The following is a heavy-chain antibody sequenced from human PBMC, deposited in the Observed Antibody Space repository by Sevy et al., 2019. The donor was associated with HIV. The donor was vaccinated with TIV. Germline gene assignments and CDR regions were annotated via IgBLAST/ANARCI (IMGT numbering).Heavy chain of an antibody. Sequence: GESLKISCKGSGYSFTSYWIGWVRQMPGKGLEWMGIIHPGDSDTRYSPTFQGQVTISADKSISTAYLQWSSLKAADTAMYYCARHYTAMVNDAFDIWGQGTMVTVSS. CDR2: IHPGDSDT. CDR3: ARHYTAMVNDAFDI. V-gene: IGHV5-51*01. D-gene: IGHD5-18*01. CDR1: GYSFTSYW. J-gene: IGHJ3*02.